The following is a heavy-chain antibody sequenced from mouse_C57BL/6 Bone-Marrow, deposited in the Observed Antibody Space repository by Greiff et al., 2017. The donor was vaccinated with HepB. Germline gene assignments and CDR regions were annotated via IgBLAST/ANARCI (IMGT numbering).Heavy chain of an antibody. V-gene: IGHV1-72*01. CDR2: IDPNCGGT. Sequence: QVQLQQPGAELVKPGASVKLSCKASGYTFTSYWMHWVKQRPGRGREWIGRIDPNCGGTKYNEKFKSKATLTVDKPSSTAYMQLSSLTSEDSAVYYCARPPNYDGSSDAMDYWGQGPSVTVSS. D-gene: IGHD1-1*01. CDR1: GYTFTSYW. J-gene: IGHJ4*01. CDR3: ARPPNYDGSSDAMDY.